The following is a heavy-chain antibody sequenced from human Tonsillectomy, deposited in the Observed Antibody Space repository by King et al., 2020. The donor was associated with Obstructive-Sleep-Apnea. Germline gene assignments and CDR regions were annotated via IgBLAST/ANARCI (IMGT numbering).Heavy chain of an antibody. CDR1: GYSFTSYW. V-gene: IGHV5-51*01. CDR3: ARTYYYDSSGYPSLSAFDI. J-gene: IGHJ3*02. CDR2: IYPGDSDT. D-gene: IGHD3-22*01. Sequence: QLVQSGAEVKKPGESLKISCKGSGYSFTSYWIGWVRQMPGKGLEWMGIIYPGDSDTRYSPSFQGQVTISADKSISTAYLQWSSLKASDTAMYYCARTYYYDSSGYPSLSAFDIWGQGTMVTVSS.